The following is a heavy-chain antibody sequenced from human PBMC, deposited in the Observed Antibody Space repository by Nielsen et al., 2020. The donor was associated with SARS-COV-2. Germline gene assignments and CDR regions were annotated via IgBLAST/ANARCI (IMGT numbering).Heavy chain of an antibody. D-gene: IGHD3-9*01. V-gene: IGHV1-8*02. CDR3: ASCKGDGKYFDCEGFDY. J-gene: IGHJ4*02. Sequence: ASVKVSCKASGYSFPSYEINWVRQATGHGLEWTGWINPNSGYTGYAQKFQGRVTMTRSTSTSTAYMELHSLGSEDTAVYYCASCKGDGKYFDCEGFDYWGQGALVTVSS. CDR1: GYSFPSYE. CDR2: INPNSGYT.